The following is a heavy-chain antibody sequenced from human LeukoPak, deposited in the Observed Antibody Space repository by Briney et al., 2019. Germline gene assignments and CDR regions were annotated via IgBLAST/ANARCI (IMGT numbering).Heavy chain of an antibody. CDR2: ISSSSSYI. Sequence: SGGSLRLSCAASGFTFSSYSMNWVRQAPRKGLEWVSSISSSSSYIYYADSVKGRFTISRDNAKNSLYLQMNSLRAEDTAVYYCARDVEDYGDYGARPYYYYYGMDVWGQGTTVTVSS. D-gene: IGHD4-17*01. CDR3: ARDVEDYGDYGARPYYYYYGMDV. V-gene: IGHV3-21*01. J-gene: IGHJ6*02. CDR1: GFTFSSYS.